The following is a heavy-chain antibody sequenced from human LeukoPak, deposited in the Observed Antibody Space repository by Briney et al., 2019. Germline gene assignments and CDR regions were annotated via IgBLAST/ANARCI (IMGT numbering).Heavy chain of an antibody. CDR1: GYTFTSYY. J-gene: IGHJ4*02. D-gene: IGHD6-6*01. CDR2: INPIGGST. Sequence: ASVKVSCKASGYTFTSYYIHWVRQAPGQGLEWMGIINPIGGSTTYAQKFQGRVTITRDTPTSTVYMVLSSLRSEDTAVYYCARDRYSISSLYDFWGQGTLVTVSS. V-gene: IGHV1-46*01. CDR3: ARDRYSISSLYDF.